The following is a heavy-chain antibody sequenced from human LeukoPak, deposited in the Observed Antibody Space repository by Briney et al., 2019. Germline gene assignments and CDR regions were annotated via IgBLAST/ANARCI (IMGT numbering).Heavy chain of an antibody. V-gene: IGHV3-66*01. J-gene: IGHJ6*02. CDR1: GFTVGSNY. CDR3: ATRGAPGYYYGMDV. Sequence: PGGSLRLSGAASGFTVGSNYMSWVRQAPGKGLEWGSIISSGGTTSYADSVKGRFTISRDNSRNTLYLQMNSLRAEDTAVYYCATRGAPGYYYGMDVWGQGNTVTVSS. CDR2: ISSGGTT. D-gene: IGHD1-26*01.